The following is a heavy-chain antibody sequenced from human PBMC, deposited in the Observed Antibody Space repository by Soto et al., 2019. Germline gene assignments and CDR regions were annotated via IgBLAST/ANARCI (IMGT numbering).Heavy chain of an antibody. V-gene: IGHV3-30-3*01. CDR2: ISYGGSNK. CDR3: AREGHKAARRYFDY. D-gene: IGHD6-6*01. Sequence: LRLSCAASGFTFSSYAMHWVRQAPGKGLEWVAVISYGGSNKYYADSVKGRFTISRDNSKNTLYLQMNSLRAEDTAVYYCAREGHKAARRYFDYWGQGTLVTVSS. J-gene: IGHJ4*02. CDR1: GFTFSSYA.